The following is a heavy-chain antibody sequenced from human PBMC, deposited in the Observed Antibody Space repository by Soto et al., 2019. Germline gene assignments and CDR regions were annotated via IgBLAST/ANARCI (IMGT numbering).Heavy chain of an antibody. D-gene: IGHD2-8*01. V-gene: IGHV1-24*01. CDR2: FDPEDGET. Sequence: ASVKVSCKVSGYTLTELSMHWVRQAPGKGLEWMGGFDPEDGETIYAQKFQGRVTMTEDTSTDTAYMELSSLRSEDTAVYYCAAAASNIVPNWFDPWGQGTLVTVCS. J-gene: IGHJ5*02. CDR1: GYTLTELS. CDR3: AAAASNIVPNWFDP.